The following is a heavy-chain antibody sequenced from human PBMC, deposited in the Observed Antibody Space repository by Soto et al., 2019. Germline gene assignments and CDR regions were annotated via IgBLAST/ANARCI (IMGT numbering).Heavy chain of an antibody. D-gene: IGHD1-26*01. CDR2: IRSKANSYAK. Sequence: GGSLRLSCAASGFTFSGSAMHWVRQASGKGLEWVGRIRSKANSYAKAYAASVKGRFTISRDDSKNTAYLQMNSLKTEDTAGDYCTSEWGPDAFDIWGQGTMVTVSS. J-gene: IGHJ3*02. CDR1: GFTFSGSA. CDR3: TSEWGPDAFDI. V-gene: IGHV3-73*01.